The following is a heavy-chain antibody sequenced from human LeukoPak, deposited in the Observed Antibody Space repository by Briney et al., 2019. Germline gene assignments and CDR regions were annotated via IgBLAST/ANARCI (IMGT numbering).Heavy chain of an antibody. Sequence: GSLRLSCAASGFAFSTYSMNWVRQAPGKGLEWVSSMIGSSSYIYYADSVKGRFTISRDNAKNSLYLQMNSLRAEDTAVYYCARRKASYYDSSGFYYADAFDIWGQGTMVTVSS. CDR2: MIGSSSYI. CDR3: ARRKASYYDSSGFYYADAFDI. V-gene: IGHV3-21*01. D-gene: IGHD3-22*01. J-gene: IGHJ3*02. CDR1: GFAFSTYS.